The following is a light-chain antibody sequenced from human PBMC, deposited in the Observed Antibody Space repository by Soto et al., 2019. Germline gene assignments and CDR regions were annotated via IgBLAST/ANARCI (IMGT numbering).Light chain of an antibody. CDR3: QQYGSVPLT. CDR2: GAS. Sequence: EIVLTQSPGTLSLSPGERATLSCRASQSVSTSYLAWYQQKPGQAPRLLIYGASSRATGIPDRFSGSGSGADFTLTISTLEPEDFAVYYCQQYGSVPLTFGGGTKVDIK. J-gene: IGKJ4*01. V-gene: IGKV3-20*01. CDR1: QSVSTSY.